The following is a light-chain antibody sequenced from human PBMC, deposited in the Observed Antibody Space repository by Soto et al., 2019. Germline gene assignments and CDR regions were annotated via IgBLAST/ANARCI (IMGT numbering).Light chain of an antibody. CDR2: GNK. CDR1: SSNIGAGFD. Sequence: QSVLTQPPSVSGAPGQRVTISCTGSSSNIGAGFDVHWYQQFPGAAPKIVIFGNKHRPSGVPDRVSGSKSGTSASLAITGLQAEDEADYYCQSYDSNLSDWVFGGGTKVTVL. V-gene: IGLV1-40*01. J-gene: IGLJ3*02. CDR3: QSYDSNLSDWV.